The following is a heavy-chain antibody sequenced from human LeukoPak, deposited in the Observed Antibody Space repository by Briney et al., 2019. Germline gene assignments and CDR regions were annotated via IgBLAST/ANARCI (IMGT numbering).Heavy chain of an antibody. CDR3: VRSRSYYFDY. CDR2: VGWSGGRT. J-gene: IGHJ4*02. Sequence: PGGSLRLSCAASGFTFDDYGMTWVRQDPGRRLEWVSTVGWSGGRTSYADSVKGRFTISRDNAKNSLFLQMNSLRAEDTALYFCVRSRSYYFDYWGQGTLVTVSS. CDR1: GFTFDDYG. V-gene: IGHV3-20*04. D-gene: IGHD1-26*01.